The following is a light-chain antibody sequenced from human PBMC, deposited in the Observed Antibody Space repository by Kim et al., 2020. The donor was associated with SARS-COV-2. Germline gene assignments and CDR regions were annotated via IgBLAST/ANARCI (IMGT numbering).Light chain of an antibody. J-gene: IGLJ2*01. V-gene: IGLV1-40*01. CDR1: SSNIGAAYD. CDR3: QSYDTSLSGVV. Sequence: QTVSISCTGRSSNIGAAYDVHWYRQLPGAAPKLLIYGNRNRPSGVPDRFSGSKSGTSASLAITDLQAEDEADYYCQSYDTSLSGVVFGGGTKLTVL. CDR2: GNR.